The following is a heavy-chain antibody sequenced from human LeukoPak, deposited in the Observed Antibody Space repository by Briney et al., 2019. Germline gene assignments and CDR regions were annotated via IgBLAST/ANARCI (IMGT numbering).Heavy chain of an antibody. Sequence: SETLSLTCTVSPGSINKYFWSWIRQPPGKRLEWIGSIYYSGTTNYSPSFESRVTMSVDTSKHQFSLRLRSLTAADTAVYYCVTGGSGNFHDYWGQGTLVTVSS. CDR1: PGSINKYF. CDR2: IYYSGTT. CDR3: VTGGSGNFHDY. V-gene: IGHV4-59*01. D-gene: IGHD3-10*01. J-gene: IGHJ4*02.